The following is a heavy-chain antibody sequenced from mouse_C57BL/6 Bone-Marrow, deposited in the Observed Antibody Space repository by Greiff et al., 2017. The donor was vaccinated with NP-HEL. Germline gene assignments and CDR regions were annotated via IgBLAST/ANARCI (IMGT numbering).Heavy chain of an antibody. D-gene: IGHD1-1*01. CDR2: IYPGSGST. J-gene: IGHJ1*03. CDR1: GYTFTSYW. CDR3: ARAGFIYYYGRWYFDV. Sequence: QVQLQQPGAELVKPGASVKMSCKASGYTFTSYWITWVKQRPGQGLEWIGDIYPGSGSTNYNEKFKNKATLTVDTSSSTAYMQLSSLTSEDSAVYYCARAGFIYYYGRWYFDVWGTGTTVTVSS. V-gene: IGHV1-55*01.